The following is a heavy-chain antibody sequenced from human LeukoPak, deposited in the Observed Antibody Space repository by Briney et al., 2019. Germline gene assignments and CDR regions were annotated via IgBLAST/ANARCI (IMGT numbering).Heavy chain of an antibody. Sequence: PGGSLRLSCAASGFTVSSNYMSWVRQAPGKGLEWVSVIYSGGSTYYAGSVKGSVTISRDNSKNTLYLPMNSLRAEDTPVYYCARDRGDYWGQGTLVTVSS. CDR2: IYSGGST. D-gene: IGHD3-16*01. CDR3: ARDRGDY. V-gene: IGHV3-53*01. J-gene: IGHJ4*02. CDR1: GFTVSSNY.